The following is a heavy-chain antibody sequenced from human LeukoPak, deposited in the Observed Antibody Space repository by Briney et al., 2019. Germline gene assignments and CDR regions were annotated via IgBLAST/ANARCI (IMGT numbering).Heavy chain of an antibody. CDR2: ISNTGGST. D-gene: IGHD3-3*01. V-gene: IGHV3-23*01. CDR1: GFSFNTYA. CDR3: AKGGAYYDFWSGYYAESNYYYGMDV. J-gene: IGHJ6*02. Sequence: GGSLRLSCAASGFSFNTYAMSWVRQAPGKGLEWVSAISNTGGSTYYADSVKGRFTISRDNSKNTLYLQMNSLRAEDTAVYYCAKGGAYYDFWSGYYAESNYYYGMDVWGQGTTVTVSS.